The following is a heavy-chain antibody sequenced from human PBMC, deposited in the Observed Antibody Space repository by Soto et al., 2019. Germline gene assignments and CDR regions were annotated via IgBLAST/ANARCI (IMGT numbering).Heavy chain of an antibody. D-gene: IGHD2-15*01. J-gene: IGHJ4*02. CDR2: INHSGSA. CDR1: GVSLSNHY. Sequence: SETLSLTCGVDGVSLSNHYWSWIRKPPGQRLEWIGEINHSGSASYNPSLKSRVTMSIDTSKNQFSLRLSSVTAADMAVYYCASRGRYCSSSSSCYYYFDSWVQGPLVTVS. V-gene: IGHV4-34*01. CDR3: ASRGRYCSSSSSCYYYFDS.